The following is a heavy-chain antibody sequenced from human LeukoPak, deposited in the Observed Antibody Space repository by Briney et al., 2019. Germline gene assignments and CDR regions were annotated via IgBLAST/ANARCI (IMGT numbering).Heavy chain of an antibody. V-gene: IGHV1-18*01. D-gene: IGHD4-17*01. CDR2: ISAYNGNT. CDR1: GYTFTSYG. CDR3: ASNDYGDFTESFDY. J-gene: IGHJ4*02. Sequence: ASVKVSCKASGYTFTSYGISWVRQAPGQGLEWMGWISAYNGNTNYAQKLQGRVTMTTDTSTSTAYMELRGLRSDDTAVYYCASNDYGDFTESFDYWGQGTLVTVSS.